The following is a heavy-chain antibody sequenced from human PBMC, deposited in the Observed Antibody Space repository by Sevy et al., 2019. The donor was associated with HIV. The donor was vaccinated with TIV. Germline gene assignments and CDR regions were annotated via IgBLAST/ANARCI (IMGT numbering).Heavy chain of an antibody. Sequence: ASVKVSCKVSGYTLTKLDMHWVRQAPGKGLEWMGGFDPEDGDTFYAQKFQGRVTMTEDTSTDTAYMELSSLRSEDTAEYYCTTMEYYHNIIGSSSGDYWGQGTLVTVSS. CDR3: TTMEYYHNIIGSSSGDY. V-gene: IGHV1-24*01. CDR1: GYTLTKLD. D-gene: IGHD3-22*01. CDR2: FDPEDGDT. J-gene: IGHJ4*02.